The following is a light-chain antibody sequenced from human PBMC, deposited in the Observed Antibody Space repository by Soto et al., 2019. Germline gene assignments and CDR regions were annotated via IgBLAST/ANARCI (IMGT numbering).Light chain of an antibody. J-gene: IGKJ1*01. CDR2: GAS. CDR3: QQYGSSGT. CDR1: QSVSSY. Sequence: ERVVTQSPATLSLSPGERATLSCRASQSVSSYLAWYQQKPGQAPRLLIYGASNRATGIPDRFSGSGSGTDFTLTISRLEPEDFAVYYCQQYGSSGTFGQGTKVDIK. V-gene: IGKV3-20*01.